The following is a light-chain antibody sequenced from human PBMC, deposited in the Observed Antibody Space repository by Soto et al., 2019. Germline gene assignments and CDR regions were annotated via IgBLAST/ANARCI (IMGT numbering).Light chain of an antibody. J-gene: IGLJ2*01. CDR3: CSWRV. CDR2: EGS. CDR1: SSDVRSYNL. V-gene: IGLV2-23*01. Sequence: QSALTQPASVSGSPGQSITISCTGTSSDVRSYNLVSWYQQHPGKAPKLMIYEGSKRPSGVSNRFSGSKSGNTASLTISGLQAEDEADYYCCSWRVFGGGTKLTVL.